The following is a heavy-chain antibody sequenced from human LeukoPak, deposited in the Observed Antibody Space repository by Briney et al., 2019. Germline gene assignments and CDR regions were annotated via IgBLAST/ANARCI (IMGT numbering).Heavy chain of an antibody. Sequence: SVKVSCKASGGTFSSYAISWVRQAPGQGLEWMGGIIPIFGTANYAQKFQGRVTITTDESTSTAYMELSSLRSEDTAVYYCACGGFDDYYDFWSGYYLWGQGTMVTVSS. CDR3: ACGGFDDYYDFWSGYYL. J-gene: IGHJ3*01. V-gene: IGHV1-69*05. CDR1: GGTFSSYA. CDR2: IIPIFGTA. D-gene: IGHD3-3*01.